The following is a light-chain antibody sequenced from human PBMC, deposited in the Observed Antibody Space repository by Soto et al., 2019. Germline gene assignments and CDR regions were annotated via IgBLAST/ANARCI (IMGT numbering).Light chain of an antibody. CDR3: SSKNSSSSPFV. V-gene: IGLV2-14*01. J-gene: IGLJ1*01. CDR1: SSDVGGYNY. Sequence: LTQPASVSGSPGQSITISCTGSSSDVGGYNYVSWYQQHPGKAPKLMIYEVSNRPSGVSNRFSGSKSGNTASLTISGLQADDEGDYYCSSKNSSSSPFVVGTGTRSQS. CDR2: EVS.